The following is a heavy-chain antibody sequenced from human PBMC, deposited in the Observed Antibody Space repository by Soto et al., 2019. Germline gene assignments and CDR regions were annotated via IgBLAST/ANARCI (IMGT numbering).Heavy chain of an antibody. V-gene: IGHV3-33*01. Sequence: QVQLVESGGGVVQPGRSLRLSCAASGFTFSSYGMHWVRQAPGKGLEWVAVIWYDGSNKYYADSVKGRFTISRDNSKNTLYLQMNSLRAEDTAVYYCARVFRAVGAINLYYDGMDVWGQGTTVTVSS. CDR2: IWYDGSNK. D-gene: IGHD1-26*01. J-gene: IGHJ6*02. CDR3: ARVFRAVGAINLYYDGMDV. CDR1: GFTFSSYG.